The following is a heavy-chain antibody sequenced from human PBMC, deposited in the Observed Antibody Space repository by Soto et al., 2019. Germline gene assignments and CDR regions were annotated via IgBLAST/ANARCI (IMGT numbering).Heavy chain of an antibody. V-gene: IGHV1-2*02. D-gene: IGHD2-15*01. CDR2: ITPNSGFT. J-gene: IGHJ5*02. CDR3: AKDSGALVKVDH. Sequence: ASVQVSWQASGYAFGGHHMHWVRPGPGQGLEWMGWITPNSGFTNYAQKFQGRVTMTRDTSISTAYMELSRLTSDDTAVYFCAKDSGALVKVDHWGQGRPVTFS. CDR1: GYAFGGHH.